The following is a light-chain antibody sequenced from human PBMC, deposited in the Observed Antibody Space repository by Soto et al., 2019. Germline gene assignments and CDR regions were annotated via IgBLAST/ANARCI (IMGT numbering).Light chain of an antibody. V-gene: IGKV3-20*01. CDR2: GAS. CDR1: QSVSSSY. CDR3: KQYGSSPMYT. J-gene: IGKJ2*01. Sequence: EIVLTQSPGTMSLSPGERATLSCRASQSVSSSYLAWYQQKPGQATRLLIYGASSRATGIPDRFSGSGSGTDVSLTISRLETEYFAVYYWKQYGSSPMYTFGQGNKLEIK.